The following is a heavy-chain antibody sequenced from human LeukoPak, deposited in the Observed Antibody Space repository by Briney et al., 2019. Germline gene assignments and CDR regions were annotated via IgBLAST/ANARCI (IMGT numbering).Heavy chain of an antibody. CDR2: IIPIFGIA. CDR3: ARESEQQLVDY. V-gene: IGHV1-69*04. J-gene: IGHJ4*02. Sequence: ASVKVSCKASGGTFSSYAISWVRQAPGQGLEWMGRIIPIFGIANYAQEFQGRVTITADKSTSTAYMELSSLRSEDTAVYYCARESEQQLVDYWGQGTLVTVSS. D-gene: IGHD6-13*01. CDR1: GGTFSSYA.